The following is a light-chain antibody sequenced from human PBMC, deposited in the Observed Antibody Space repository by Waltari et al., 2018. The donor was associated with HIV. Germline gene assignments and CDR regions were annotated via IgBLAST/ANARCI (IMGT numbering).Light chain of an antibody. CDR1: SSDVGSYKL. CDR2: EDD. CDR3: CSYAGSTTWL. V-gene: IGLV2-23*01. J-gene: IGLJ3*02. Sequence: SALTQPASVSGSPGQAITVSCTGSSSDVGSYKLVSLYQQHPGKAPKLMIYEDDKRPSGVSNRFSGSKSGNTASLTISGLQAEDEADYYCCSYAGSTTWLFGGGTKLTVL.